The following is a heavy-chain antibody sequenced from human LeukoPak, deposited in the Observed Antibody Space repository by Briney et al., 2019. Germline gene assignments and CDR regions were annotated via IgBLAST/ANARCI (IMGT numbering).Heavy chain of an antibody. CDR2: IFHTGRT. CDR1: GGSFSSSNW. V-gene: IGHV4-4*02. J-gene: IGHJ4*02. D-gene: IGHD6-13*01. CDR3: ATSSTWWDF. Sequence: SGTLSLTCAVSGGSFSSSNWWSWVRQPPGKGLEWIGEIFHTGRTNYNPSLKSRVTISVDKSKSQFSLKLSSVTAADTAVYYCATSSTWWDFWGQGTLVTVSS.